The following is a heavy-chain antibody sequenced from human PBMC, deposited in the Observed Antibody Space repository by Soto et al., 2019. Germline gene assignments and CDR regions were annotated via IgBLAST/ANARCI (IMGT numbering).Heavy chain of an antibody. CDR2: ISYDGSNK. CDR1: GFTFSSYG. J-gene: IGHJ4*02. D-gene: IGHD3-22*01. V-gene: IGHV3-30*18. Sequence: GGSLRLSCAASGFTFSSYGMHWVRQAPGKGLEWVAVISYDGSNKYYADSVKGRFTISRDNSKNTLYLQMNSLRAEDTAVYYCAKDLVVVSYYFDYWGQGT. CDR3: AKDLVVVSYYFDY.